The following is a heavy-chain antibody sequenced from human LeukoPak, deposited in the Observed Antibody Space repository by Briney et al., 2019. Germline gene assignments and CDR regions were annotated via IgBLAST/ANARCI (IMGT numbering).Heavy chain of an antibody. CDR1: GFMFSSYG. V-gene: IGHV3-30*02. CDR3: AKDGEVSNSYYYYMDV. D-gene: IGHD3-10*01. J-gene: IGHJ6*03. Sequence: GGSLRLSCAASGFMFSSYGMHWVRQAPGKGLEWVAFIRYDGSNKYSGDSVRGRFTISRDNSKNTLYLQMNSLRAEDTAVYYCAKDGEVSNSYYYYMDVWGKGTTVTVSS. CDR2: IRYDGSNK.